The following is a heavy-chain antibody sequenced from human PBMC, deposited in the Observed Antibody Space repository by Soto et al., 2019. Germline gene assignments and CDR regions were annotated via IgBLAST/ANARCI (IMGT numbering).Heavy chain of an antibody. V-gene: IGHV1-18*01. Sequence: GASVKVSCKASGYTFTSYGISWVRQAPGQGLEWMGWISAYNGNTNYAQKLQGRVTMTTDTSTSTAYMELRSLRSDDTAVYYCARDNSGYDILDYYYYGMDVWGQGTTVTVSS. CDR1: GYTFTSYG. D-gene: IGHD3-9*01. CDR2: ISAYNGNT. CDR3: ARDNSGYDILDYYYYGMDV. J-gene: IGHJ6*02.